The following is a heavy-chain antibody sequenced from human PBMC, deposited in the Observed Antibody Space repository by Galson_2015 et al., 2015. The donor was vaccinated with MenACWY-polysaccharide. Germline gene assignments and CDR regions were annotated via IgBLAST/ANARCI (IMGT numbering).Heavy chain of an antibody. J-gene: IGHJ4*02. CDR3: AKASRSCSSSRCYVHYLDY. V-gene: IGHV3-43*02. D-gene: IGHD2-2*01. Sequence: SLRLSCAASGFSFDDYAMHWVRQVPGKGLEWVSLIRGDGTRTDYADSVKGRLTISRDNSKNSLYLQMNSLRTEDTAFYYCAKASRSCSSSRCYVHYLDYWGQGTLVTVSS. CDR1: GFSFDDYA. CDR2: IRGDGTRT.